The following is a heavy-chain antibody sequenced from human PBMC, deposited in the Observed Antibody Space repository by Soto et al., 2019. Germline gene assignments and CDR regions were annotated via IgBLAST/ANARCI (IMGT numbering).Heavy chain of an antibody. CDR3: ARARGKEVAGPGY. CDR1: GFTFSSYS. CDR2: ISSSSSYI. D-gene: IGHD6-19*01. Sequence: PGGSLRLSCAASGFTFSSYSMNWVRQAPGKGLEWVSSISSSSSYIYYADSVKGRFTISRDNAKNSLYLQMNSLRAEDTAVYYCARARGKEVAGPGYWGQGTLVTVSS. V-gene: IGHV3-21*01. J-gene: IGHJ4*02.